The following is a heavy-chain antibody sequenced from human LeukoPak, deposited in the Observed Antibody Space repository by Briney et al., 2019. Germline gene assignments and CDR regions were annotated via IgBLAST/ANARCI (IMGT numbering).Heavy chain of an antibody. Sequence: PSETLSLTCTVSGGSISSYYWSWIRQPPGKGLEWIGYIYYSGSTNYNPSLKSRVTISVDTSKNQFSLKLSSVTAADTAVYYCARDLAVLGYFRFDYWGQGTLVTVSS. V-gene: IGHV4-59*01. D-gene: IGHD3-22*01. CDR1: GGSISSYY. J-gene: IGHJ4*02. CDR2: IYYSGST. CDR3: ARDLAVLGYFRFDY.